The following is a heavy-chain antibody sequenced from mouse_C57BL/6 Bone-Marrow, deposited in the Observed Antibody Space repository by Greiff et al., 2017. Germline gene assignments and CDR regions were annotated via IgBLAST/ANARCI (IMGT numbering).Heavy chain of an antibody. Sequence: VQLQQPGAELVMPGASVKLSCKASGYTFTSYWMHWVKQRPGQGLEWIGEIDPSDSYTNYNQQFKGKSTLTVDKSSSTAYMQLSSLTSEDSAVXYCARGDYGSGYDWYFDVWGTGTTVTVSS. CDR1: GYTFTSYW. D-gene: IGHD1-1*01. V-gene: IGHV1-69*01. CDR2: IDPSDSYT. J-gene: IGHJ1*03. CDR3: ARGDYGSGYDWYFDV.